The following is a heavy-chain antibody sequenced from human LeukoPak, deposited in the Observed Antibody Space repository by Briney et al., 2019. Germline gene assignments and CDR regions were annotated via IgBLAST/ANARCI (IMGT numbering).Heavy chain of an antibody. D-gene: IGHD2-15*01. J-gene: IGHJ4*02. V-gene: IGHV1-46*03. CDR1: GYTFTNCY. Sequence: ASVKVSCKASGYTFTNCYIHWVRQAPGQGLEWMGIINPSGGSTNYAQKFQGRVTMTRDTSTSTVYMELYSLRSEDTTVYYCASPEVGYWGQGTLVTVSS. CDR2: INPSGGST. CDR3: ASPEVGY.